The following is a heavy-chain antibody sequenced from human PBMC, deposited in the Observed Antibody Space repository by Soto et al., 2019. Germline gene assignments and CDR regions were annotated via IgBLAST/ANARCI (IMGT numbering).Heavy chain of an antibody. CDR1: GFSLRSTGEG. CDR2: IYWDDDK. J-gene: IGHJ3*02. V-gene: IGHV2-5*02. D-gene: IGHD3-16*01. Sequence: QITLKESGPTLVKPTQTLTLTCTFSGFSLRSTGEGVGWIRQPPGKALEWLALIYWDDDKRYSPSLRSRLTITKDTSKNQVVLTMTKMNPADTGIYYCAQWGRAFDMWGQGTMVTVSS. CDR3: AQWGRAFDM.